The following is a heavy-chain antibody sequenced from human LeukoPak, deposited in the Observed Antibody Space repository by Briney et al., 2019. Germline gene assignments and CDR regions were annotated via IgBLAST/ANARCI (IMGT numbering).Heavy chain of an antibody. V-gene: IGHV3-11*05. J-gene: IGHJ2*01. CDR2: ISASGSYT. CDR1: GFTFSDYY. CDR3: AREDKWYFDL. Sequence: PGGSLRLSCAASGFTFSDYYMSWIRQAPGKGLEWVSKISASGSYTNDADSVKGRFTISRDNAKNSLYPHMNSLRAEDTAVYYCAREDKWYFDLWGRGTLVTVSS.